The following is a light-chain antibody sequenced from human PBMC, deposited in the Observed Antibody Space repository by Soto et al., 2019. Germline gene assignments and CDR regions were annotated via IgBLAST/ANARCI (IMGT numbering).Light chain of an antibody. J-gene: IGLJ1*01. CDR3: KSFDRDLSAFV. CDR2: GNN. V-gene: IGLV1-40*01. Sequence: LTQAPSISGAPGQRVTISCTGSSSNIGAGYDVHWFQQFPGTAPRLLIHGNNNRPSGVPDRFSGSESGTSASLAIAGIQAGDEAIYYCKSFDRDLSAFVFGTGTKVTVL. CDR1: SSNIGAGYD.